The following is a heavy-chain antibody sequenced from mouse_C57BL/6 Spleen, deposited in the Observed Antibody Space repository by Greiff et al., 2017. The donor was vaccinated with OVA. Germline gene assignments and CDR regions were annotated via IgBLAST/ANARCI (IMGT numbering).Heavy chain of an antibody. CDR3: ARDLLKGYFDV. J-gene: IGHJ1*03. CDR1: GFTFSSYA. V-gene: IGHV5-4*01. Sequence: EVKVVESGGGLVKPGGSLKLSCAASGFTFSSYAMSWVRQTPEKRLEWVATISDGGSYTYYPDNVKGRFTISRDNAKNNLYLQMSHLKSEDTAMYYCARDLLKGYFDVWGTGTTVTVSS. CDR2: ISDGGSYT. D-gene: IGHD2-14*01.